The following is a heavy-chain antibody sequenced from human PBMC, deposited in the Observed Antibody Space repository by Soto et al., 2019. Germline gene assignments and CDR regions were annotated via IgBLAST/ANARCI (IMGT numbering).Heavy chain of an antibody. CDR3: ARAYSSSFGSLDY. J-gene: IGHJ4*02. D-gene: IGHD6-6*01. V-gene: IGHV5-10-1*01. CDR2: IDPSDSYT. CDR1: GYEFTNYW. Sequence: GESLKISCDGSGYEFTNYWINWVRQMPGKGLEWMGRIDPSDSYTSYSPSFQGHVAISSDKSISTAYLQLNSLKASDTAMYYCARAYSSSFGSLDYWGQGTLVTVSS.